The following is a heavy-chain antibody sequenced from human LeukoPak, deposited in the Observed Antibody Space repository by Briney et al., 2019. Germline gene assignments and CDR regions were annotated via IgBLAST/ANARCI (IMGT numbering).Heavy chain of an antibody. CDR2: IYYSGST. Sequence: SETLSLTCTVSGGSISSYYWSWIRQPPGKGLEWIGYIYYSGSTNYNPSLKSRVTISVDTSKNQFSLKLSSVTAADTAVYYCARTGYSSGWYGSWGQGTLVTVSP. J-gene: IGHJ4*02. D-gene: IGHD6-19*01. CDR3: ARTGYSSGWYGS. CDR1: GGSISSYY. V-gene: IGHV4-59*12.